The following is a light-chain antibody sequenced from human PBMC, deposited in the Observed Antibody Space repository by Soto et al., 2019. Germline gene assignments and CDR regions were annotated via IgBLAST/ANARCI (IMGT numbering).Light chain of an antibody. V-gene: IGKV3-11*01. CDR3: QQYTGPPTT. CDR2: DAS. CDR1: QSVSSY. J-gene: IGKJ5*01. Sequence: EIVLTQSPATLSVSPWERATLCGMSSQSVSSYLAWYQQKPGQAPRLLIYDASNRATGIPARFSGSGSGTDFTLTITRLEPEDSAVYFCQQYTGPPTTFGQGTRLEIK.